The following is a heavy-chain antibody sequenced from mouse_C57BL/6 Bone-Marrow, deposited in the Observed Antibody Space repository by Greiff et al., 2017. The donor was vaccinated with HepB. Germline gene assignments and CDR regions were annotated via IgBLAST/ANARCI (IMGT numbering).Heavy chain of an antibody. D-gene: IGHD1-1*01. CDR1: GYTFTSYT. CDR2: INPSSGYT. V-gene: IGHV1-4*01. CDR3: AREGTVDEGDY. Sequence: VQLQESGAELARPGASVKMSCKASGYTFTSYTMHWVKQRPGQGLEWIGYINPSSGYTKYNQKFKDKATLTADKSSSTAYMQLSSLTSEDSAVYYCAREGTVDEGDYWGQGTTLTVSS. J-gene: IGHJ2*01.